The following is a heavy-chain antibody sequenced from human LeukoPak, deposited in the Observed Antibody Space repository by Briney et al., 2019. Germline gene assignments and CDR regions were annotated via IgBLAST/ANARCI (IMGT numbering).Heavy chain of an antibody. V-gene: IGHV3-64D*09. CDR3: VKDLRSDFMGVLSRYLSY. D-gene: IGHD2/OR15-2a*01. CDR1: GFTFSSFA. Sequence: PGGSLRLFCSASGFTFSSFAMHWVRQAPGKGLEYVAAISRNGGSTYYADSVKGRFTISRDNSKNTLYLQMSSLRAEDTAVYLCVKDLRSDFMGVLSRYLSYWGQGTLVTVSS. CDR2: ISRNGGST. J-gene: IGHJ4*02.